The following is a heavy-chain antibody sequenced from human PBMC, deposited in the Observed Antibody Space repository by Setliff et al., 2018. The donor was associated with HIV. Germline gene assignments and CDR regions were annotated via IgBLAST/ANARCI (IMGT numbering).Heavy chain of an antibody. CDR3: ARGPPIVVVPAALLTFDY. V-gene: IGHV1-18*04. Sequence: ASVKVSCKASGYTFTGYSMHWVRQAPGQGLEWMGWISAYNGNTNYAQKLQGRVTMTTDTSTSAAYMELRSLRSDDTAVYYCARGPPIVVVPAALLTFDYWGQGTLVTVSS. CDR1: GYTFTGYS. J-gene: IGHJ4*02. D-gene: IGHD2-2*01. CDR2: ISAYNGNT.